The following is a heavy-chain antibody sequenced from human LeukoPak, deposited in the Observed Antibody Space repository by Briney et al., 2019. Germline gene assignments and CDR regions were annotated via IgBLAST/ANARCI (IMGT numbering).Heavy chain of an antibody. CDR3: TRLYPMASS. CDR2: ISSKANSYAT. J-gene: IGHJ5*02. V-gene: IGHV3-73*01. CDR1: GFTFCGSA. D-gene: IGHD3-10*01. Sequence: TGGSVSLSCAASGFTFCGSAMVWVRQASGRGLEWLGRISSKANSYATAYAASVKGRFTICRDESKNTTYLQMNSLKAEDTAVYYCTRLYPMASSWGQGTLVTVSS.